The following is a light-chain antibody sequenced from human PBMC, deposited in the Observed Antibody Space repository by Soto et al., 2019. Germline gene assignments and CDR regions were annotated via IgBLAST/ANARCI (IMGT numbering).Light chain of an antibody. CDR1: QSVSSSY. Sequence: EIVMTQSPGTLSLSPGERATLSCRASQSVSSSYLAWYQQKPGQAPRLLIYDASRATGIPDRFSGSGSGTDFALTITRLEHEDFAVYYCQHDGTSALFGPGTKVDI. CDR3: QHDGTSAL. V-gene: IGKV3-20*01. J-gene: IGKJ3*01. CDR2: DAS.